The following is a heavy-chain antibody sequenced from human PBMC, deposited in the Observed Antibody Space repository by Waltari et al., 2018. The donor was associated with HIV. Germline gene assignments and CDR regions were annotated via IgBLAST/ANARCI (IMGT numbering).Heavy chain of an antibody. CDR2: VSYSGST. J-gene: IGHJ6*02. D-gene: IGHD3-3*01. CDR3: ATYSDFWSGYSERHSYEYGINV. V-gene: IGHV4-39*01. Sequence: QLQLQESGPGLVKPSETLSLTCTVSGGSISSHTYYWGWIRHPPGKGLEWIGSVSYSGSTYYNPSLKSRVTISVDTSKNQVSLKLNSVTAADTAVYYCATYSDFWSGYSERHSYEYGINVWGQGTTVTVSS. CDR1: GGSISSHTYY.